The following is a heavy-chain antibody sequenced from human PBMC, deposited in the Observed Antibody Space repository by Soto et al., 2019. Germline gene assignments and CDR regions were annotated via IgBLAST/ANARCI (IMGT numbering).Heavy chain of an antibody. V-gene: IGHV1-18*01. Sequence: QVQLVQSGAEVKKPGASVKVSCKASGYTFTSYGISWVRQAPGQGLEWMGWISAYNGNTNYAQKLQGRVTTTTDTSTSTADMELRSLRSDDTAVYYCARDFPGIAVAGWVFDYWGEGTLVTVSS. D-gene: IGHD6-19*01. CDR3: ARDFPGIAVAGWVFDY. CDR1: GYTFTSYG. CDR2: ISAYNGNT. J-gene: IGHJ4*02.